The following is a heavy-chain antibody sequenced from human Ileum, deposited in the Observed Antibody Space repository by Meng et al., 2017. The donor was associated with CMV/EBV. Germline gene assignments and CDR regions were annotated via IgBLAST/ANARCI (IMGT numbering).Heavy chain of an antibody. CDR2: ISTSGDMV. V-gene: IGHV3-48*03. Sequence: GESLKISCAASGFMFSHYEMNWVRQAPGKGLEWVSYISTSGDMVSYGDSVKGRFTISRDNAKNSLFLQMNSLRADDTAVYYCARDRGTAVGEDGMDVWGQGTLVTVSS. J-gene: IGHJ6*02. D-gene: IGHD6-19*01. CDR1: GFMFSHYE. CDR3: ARDRGTAVGEDGMDV.